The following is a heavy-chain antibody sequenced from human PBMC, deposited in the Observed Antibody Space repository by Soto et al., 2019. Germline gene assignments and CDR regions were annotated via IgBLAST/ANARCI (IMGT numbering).Heavy chain of an antibody. D-gene: IGHD3-10*01. Sequence: SETLSLTCAVYGGSFSGYYWSWIRQPPGKGLEWIGEINHSGSTNYNPSLKSRVTISVDTSKNQFSLKLSSVTAADTAVYYCARRRYYYGSGSYRSDYYYYYMDVWGKGTTVTVSS. CDR2: INHSGST. V-gene: IGHV4-34*01. CDR3: ARRRYYYGSGSYRSDYYYYYMDV. CDR1: GGSFSGYY. J-gene: IGHJ6*03.